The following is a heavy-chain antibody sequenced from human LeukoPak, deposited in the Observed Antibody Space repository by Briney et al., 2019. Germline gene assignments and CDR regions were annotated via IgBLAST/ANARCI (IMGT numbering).Heavy chain of an antibody. V-gene: IGHV3-23*01. CDR3: ARKLWHRNDC. J-gene: IGHJ4*02. CDR1: GFTFNSYA. CDR2: ISTTGDRT. D-gene: IGHD3-16*01. Sequence: GGSLRLSCAASGFTFNSYAMIWVRQAPGKGLESISSISTTGDRTYYADSVKGRFAISRDNFKNTLYLQMNSLRAEDTALYYCARKLWHRNDCWGQGTLVTVSS.